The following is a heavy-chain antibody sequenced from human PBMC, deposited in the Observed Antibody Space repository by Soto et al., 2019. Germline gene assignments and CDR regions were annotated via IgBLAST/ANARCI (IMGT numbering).Heavy chain of an antibody. D-gene: IGHD3-3*01. Sequence: ASVRVSCKASGYTFTSYGISWVRQAPGQGLEWMGWISAYNGNTNYAPKLQGRVTMTTDTSTSTAYMELRSLRSDDPAVYYCATYYDSWSGHDAFDIWGQGTMVTVSS. J-gene: IGHJ3*02. CDR3: ATYYDSWSGHDAFDI. V-gene: IGHV1-18*01. CDR1: GYTFTSYG. CDR2: ISAYNGNT.